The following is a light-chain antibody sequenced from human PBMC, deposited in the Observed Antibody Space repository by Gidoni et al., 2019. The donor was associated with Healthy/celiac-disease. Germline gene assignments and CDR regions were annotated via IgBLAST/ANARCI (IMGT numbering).Light chain of an antibody. CDR1: QSVSSY. Sequence: EIVLTQSPATLSLSPGERATISCRASQSVSSYLAWYQQKPGQAPRLLIYDASNRATGIPARFSGSGSGTDFTLTISSLEPEDFAVYYCQQRSNWPITFGQGTQLEIK. CDR3: QQRSNWPIT. V-gene: IGKV3-11*01. J-gene: IGKJ5*01. CDR2: DAS.